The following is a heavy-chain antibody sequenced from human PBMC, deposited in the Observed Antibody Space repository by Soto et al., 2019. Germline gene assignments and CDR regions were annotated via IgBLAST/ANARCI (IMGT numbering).Heavy chain of an antibody. CDR3: ARSHYVLGAFDI. J-gene: IGHJ3*02. V-gene: IGHV4-30-4*01. Sequence: SETLSLTCTVSGGSISSGEFYWTWIRQPPGKGLEWIGYIYYSGDTYYNPSLKSRITISLDTSKSQFSLKVISVIAADTAVYYCARSHYVLGAFDIWGQGTVVTVSS. CDR1: GGSISSGEFY. D-gene: IGHD3-10*02. CDR2: IYYSGDT.